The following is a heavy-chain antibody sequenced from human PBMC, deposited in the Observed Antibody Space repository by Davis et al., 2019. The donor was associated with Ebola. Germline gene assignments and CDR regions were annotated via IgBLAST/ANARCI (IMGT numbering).Heavy chain of an antibody. CDR2: IIPILGIA. V-gene: IGHV1-2*02. J-gene: IGHJ5*02. CDR3: ARDSATTVTTGWFDP. CDR1: GYTFTGYY. D-gene: IGHD4-17*01. Sequence: ASVKVSCKASGYTFTGYYMHWVRQAPGQGLERMGRIIPILGIANYAQKFQGRVTMTRDTSISTAYMELSRLRSDDTAVYYCARDSATTVTTGWFDPWGQGTLVTVSS.